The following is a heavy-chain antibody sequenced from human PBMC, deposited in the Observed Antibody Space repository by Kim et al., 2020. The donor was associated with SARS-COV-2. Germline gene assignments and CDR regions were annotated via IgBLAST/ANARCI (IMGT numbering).Heavy chain of an antibody. D-gene: IGHD3-22*01. V-gene: IGHV3-30*02. CDR3: AKDGYYYDSSGYYLFDY. Sequence: VKGRFTISRDNSKNTLYLQMNSLRAEDTAVYYCAKDGYYYDSSGYYLFDYWGQGTLVTVSS. J-gene: IGHJ4*02.